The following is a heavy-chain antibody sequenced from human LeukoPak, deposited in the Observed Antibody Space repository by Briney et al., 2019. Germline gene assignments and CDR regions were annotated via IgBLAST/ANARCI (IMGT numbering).Heavy chain of an antibody. CDR1: GFTFDDYA. Sequence: GGSLRLSFAASGFTFDDYAMHWVRQAPGKGLEGVSGISWNSGSIGYADSVKGRFTISRDNAKNSLYLQMNSLRAEDTALYYCAKDRSYSSSPVYFDYWGQGTLVTVSS. D-gene: IGHD6-6*01. CDR3: AKDRSYSSSPVYFDY. V-gene: IGHV3-9*01. J-gene: IGHJ4*02. CDR2: ISWNSGSI.